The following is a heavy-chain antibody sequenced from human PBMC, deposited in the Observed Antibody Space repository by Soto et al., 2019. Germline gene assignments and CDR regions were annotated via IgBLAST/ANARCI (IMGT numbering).Heavy chain of an antibody. CDR2: ISGSGGST. V-gene: IGHV3-23*01. CDR1: GFAFSSYA. Sequence: GGSLRLSCAASGFAFSSYAMSWVRQAPGKGLEWVSAISGSGGSTYYADSVKGRFTISRDNSKNTLYLQMNSLRAEDTAVYYCAKAVVVVVAATPYFDYWGQGTLVTVSS. D-gene: IGHD2-15*01. J-gene: IGHJ4*02. CDR3: AKAVVVVVAATPYFDY.